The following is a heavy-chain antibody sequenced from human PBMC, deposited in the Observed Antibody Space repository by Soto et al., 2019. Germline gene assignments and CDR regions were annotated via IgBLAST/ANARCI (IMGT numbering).Heavy chain of an antibody. D-gene: IGHD4-17*01. CDR1: GYTLTELS. J-gene: IGHJ5*02. Sequence: ASVKVSCKVSGYTLTELSMHWVRQAPGKGLEWMGGFDPEDGETIYAQKFQGRVTMTEDTSTDTAYMELSSLRSEDTAVYYCASSTVTNTRRLNWFEPWGQGTLVTVSS. CDR3: ASSTVTNTRRLNWFEP. V-gene: IGHV1-24*01. CDR2: FDPEDGET.